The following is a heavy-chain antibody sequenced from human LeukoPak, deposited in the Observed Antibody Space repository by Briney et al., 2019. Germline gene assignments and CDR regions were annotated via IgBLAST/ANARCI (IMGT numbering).Heavy chain of an antibody. Sequence: GGSLRLSCAASGFTFGDYGMTWVRQAPGKGLEWVSGINWSGGSTGYADSVKGRFTISRDNAKSSLYLQMNSLRAEDTALYYCARGVTVTTHYYFDSWGQGSLVTVSS. CDR3: ARGVTVTTHYYFDS. D-gene: IGHD4-17*01. J-gene: IGHJ4*02. CDR2: INWSGGST. CDR1: GFTFGDYG. V-gene: IGHV3-20*04.